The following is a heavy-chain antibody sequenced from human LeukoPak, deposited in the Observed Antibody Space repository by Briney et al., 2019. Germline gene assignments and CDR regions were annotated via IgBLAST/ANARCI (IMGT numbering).Heavy chain of an antibody. CDR2: IYTSGST. Sequence: SQTLSLTCTVSGGSISSGSYYWSWIRQPAGKGLEWIGRIYTSGSTNYNPSLKSRVTISVDTSKNQFSLKLSSVTAADTAVYYCARVLVSGSGYDNDAFDIWGQGTMVTVSS. J-gene: IGHJ3*02. CDR1: GGSISSGSYY. CDR3: ARVLVSGSGYDNDAFDI. V-gene: IGHV4-61*02. D-gene: IGHD5-12*01.